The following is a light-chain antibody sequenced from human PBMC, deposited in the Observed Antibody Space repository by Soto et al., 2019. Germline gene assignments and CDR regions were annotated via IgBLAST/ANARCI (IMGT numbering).Light chain of an antibody. Sequence: DIQMTQSPSTLSASVGDRVTITCRASQSISSWLAWYQQKPGKAPKLLIYDASSLESVVQSRFSGSGSGTEVTLTISSLQPDDFATYYCQQYNSYSRTFGQGTQVEIK. CDR1: QSISSW. V-gene: IGKV1-5*01. J-gene: IGKJ1*01. CDR3: QQYNSYSRT. CDR2: DAS.